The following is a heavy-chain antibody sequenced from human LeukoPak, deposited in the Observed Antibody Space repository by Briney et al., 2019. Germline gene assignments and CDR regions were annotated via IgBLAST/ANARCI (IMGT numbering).Heavy chain of an antibody. CDR3: AKDHLSRKWLAYYFDY. J-gene: IGHJ4*02. V-gene: IGHV3-74*01. CDR1: GFTFSSYW. Sequence: GGSLRLSCAASGFTFSSYWMHWVRQAPGKGLVWVSRVNNNGSSTRYADSVKGRFTISRDNAKNTLYLQMNSLRAEDTAVYYCAKDHLSRKWLAYYFDYWGQGTLVTVSS. D-gene: IGHD6-19*01. CDR2: VNNNGSST.